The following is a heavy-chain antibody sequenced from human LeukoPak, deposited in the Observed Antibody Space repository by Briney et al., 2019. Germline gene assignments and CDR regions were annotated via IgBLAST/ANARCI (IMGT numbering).Heavy chain of an antibody. Sequence: ASVKVSCKASGYPFTGYYMHWVRQAPGLGLEWMGWINPNSCGTNYAQKFQGRVTMTRDTSISTAYMELSRLRSDDTAVYYCARDLSGSYSSWFDPWGQGTLVTVSS. J-gene: IGHJ5*02. CDR1: GYPFTGYY. D-gene: IGHD1-26*01. CDR2: INPNSCGT. CDR3: ARDLSGSYSSWFDP. V-gene: IGHV1-2*02.